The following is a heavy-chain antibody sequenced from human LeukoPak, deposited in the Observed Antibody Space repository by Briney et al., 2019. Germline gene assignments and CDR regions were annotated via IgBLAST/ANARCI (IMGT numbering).Heavy chain of an antibody. J-gene: IGHJ4*02. CDR1: GGSISSYY. CDR2: IYYSGST. CDR3: ARHDAGIAARPFDN. V-gene: IGHV4-59*08. D-gene: IGHD6-6*01. Sequence: SETLSLTCTVSGGSISSYYWRWIRQPPGKGLEWIGYIYYSGSTNYNPSLKSRVTISEDTSKNQFSLKLSSVTAADTAVYYCARHDAGIAARPFDNWGQGTLVTVSS.